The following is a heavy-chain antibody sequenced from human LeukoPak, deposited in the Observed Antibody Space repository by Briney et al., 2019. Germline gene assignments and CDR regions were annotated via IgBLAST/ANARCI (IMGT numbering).Heavy chain of an antibody. CDR2: IWYDGSNK. D-gene: IGHD2-21*01. J-gene: IGHJ6*03. Sequence: PGRSLRLSCAASGFTFSSYGMHWVRQAPGKGLEWVAVIWYDGSNKYYADSVKGRFTISRDNSKSTLYLQMNSLRAEDTAVYYCARVSVALDYYYYYMDVWGRGTTVTVSS. CDR1: GFTFSSYG. V-gene: IGHV3-33*01. CDR3: ARVSVALDYYYYYMDV.